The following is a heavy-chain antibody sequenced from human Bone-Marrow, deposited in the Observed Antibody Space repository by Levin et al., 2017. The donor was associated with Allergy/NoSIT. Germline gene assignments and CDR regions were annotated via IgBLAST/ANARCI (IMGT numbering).Heavy chain of an antibody. CDR1: GFTFEDYA. Sequence: GGSLRLSCVATGFTFEDYAMQWVRQAPGKGPEWVSGISGNSVSIGYADSVKGRFTISRDNAKNSLSLQMNSLRAEDTALYYCARDPIVGYCTGGSCYLEGNNYFDPWGQGTLVTVSS. D-gene: IGHD2-15*01. V-gene: IGHV3-9*01. CDR2: ISGNSVSI. CDR3: ARDPIVGYCTGGSCYLEGNNYFDP. J-gene: IGHJ5*02.